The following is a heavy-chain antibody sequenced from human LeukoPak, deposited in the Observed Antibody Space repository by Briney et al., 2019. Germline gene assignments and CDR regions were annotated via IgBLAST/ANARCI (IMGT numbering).Heavy chain of an antibody. CDR1: GFTFSSYA. Sequence: GGSLRLSCAASGFTFSSYAMSWVRQAPGKGLEWVSAISGSGGSTYYADSEKGRFTISRDNSKNTLYLQMNSLRAEDTAVYYCAKDPPQGYYGSGSYYTPDYFDYWGQGTLVTVSS. D-gene: IGHD3-10*01. CDR3: AKDPPQGYYGSGSYYTPDYFDY. V-gene: IGHV3-23*01. CDR2: ISGSGGST. J-gene: IGHJ4*02.